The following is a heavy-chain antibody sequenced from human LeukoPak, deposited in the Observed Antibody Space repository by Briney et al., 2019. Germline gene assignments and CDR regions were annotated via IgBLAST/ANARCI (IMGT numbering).Heavy chain of an antibody. CDR2: TYYRSKWYN. V-gene: IGHV6-1*01. D-gene: IGHD1-26*01. CDR3: ARGVAGGSYAARFYYYYMDV. Sequence: SQTLSLTCAISGDSVSSNSAAWNWIRQSPSRGLEWLGRTYYRSKWYNDYAVSVKSRITINPDTSKNQFSLQLNSVTPEDTAVYYCARGVAGGSYAARFYYYYMDVWGKGTTVTVSS. J-gene: IGHJ6*03. CDR1: GDSVSSNSAA.